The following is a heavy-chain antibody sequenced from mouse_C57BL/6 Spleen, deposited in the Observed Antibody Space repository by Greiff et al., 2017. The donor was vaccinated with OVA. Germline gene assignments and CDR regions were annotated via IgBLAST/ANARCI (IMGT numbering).Heavy chain of an antibody. CDR3: ARVYYGSRDYWYFDV. V-gene: IGHV1-55*01. J-gene: IGHJ1*03. D-gene: IGHD1-1*01. Sequence: VQLQQSGAELVKPGASVKMSCKASGYTFTSYWITWVKQRPGQGLEWIGDIYPGSGSTNYTEKFKSKATLTVDTSSSTAYMQLSSLTSEDSAVYYCARVYYGSRDYWYFDVWGTGTTVTVSS. CDR1: GYTFTSYW. CDR2: IYPGSGST.